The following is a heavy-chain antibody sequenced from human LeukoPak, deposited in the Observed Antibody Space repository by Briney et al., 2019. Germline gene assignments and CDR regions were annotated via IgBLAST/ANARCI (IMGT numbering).Heavy chain of an antibody. Sequence: PGGSLRLSCAASGFTFSAYWMHWVRQAPGKGLVWVSRINGGGSSTNYADSVKGRFTISRDNAKNTLYLQMNSLRVEDTAVYYCARGLGYCSGGSCHSEWFNPWGQGTLVTVSS. D-gene: IGHD2-15*01. CDR2: INGGGSST. CDR3: ARGLGYCSGGSCHSEWFNP. CDR1: GFTFSAYW. J-gene: IGHJ5*02. V-gene: IGHV3-74*01.